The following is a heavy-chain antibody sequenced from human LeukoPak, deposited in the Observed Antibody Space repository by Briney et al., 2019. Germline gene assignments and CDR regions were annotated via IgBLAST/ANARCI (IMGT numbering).Heavy chain of an antibody. CDR1: GFTFSTYA. J-gene: IGHJ4*02. D-gene: IGHD5-18*01. CDR3: AKAQNRGYSYGYPYFDS. CDR2: TSGSGSST. V-gene: IGHV3-23*01. Sequence: GGSLRLSCAASGFTFSTYAMSWVRQAPGKGLEWVSATSGSGSSTYYADSVKGRFAISRDNSKNTLYLQMNSLRAEDTVVYYCAKAQNRGYSYGYPYFDSWGQGTLVTVSS.